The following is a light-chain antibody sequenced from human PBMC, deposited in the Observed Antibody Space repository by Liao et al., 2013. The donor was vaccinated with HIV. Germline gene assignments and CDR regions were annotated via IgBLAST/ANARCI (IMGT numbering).Light chain of an antibody. CDR2: QDN. CDR3: QAWDSSTAWV. J-gene: IGLJ3*02. V-gene: IGLV3-1*01. Sequence: SYELTQPPSVSVSPGQTASITCSGDKLGDRYASWYQQRPGQSPVLVIYQDNKRPSGIPERFSGSNSGNTATLTISGTQTMDEADYYCQAWDSSTAWVFGGGTELTVL. CDR1: KLGDRY.